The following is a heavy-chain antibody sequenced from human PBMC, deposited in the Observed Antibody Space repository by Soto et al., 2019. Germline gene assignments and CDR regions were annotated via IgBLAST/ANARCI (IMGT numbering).Heavy chain of an antibody. CDR3: AAEGGHGAGMHHCGMDV. D-gene: IGHD2-15*01. J-gene: IGHJ6*02. CDR1: GYPFTSYV. CDR2: ISGHNGGT. V-gene: IGHV1-18*01. Sequence: QVQLVQSGAEVKKPGASVRVSCKASGYPFTSYVINWVRQAPGQGLEGLGCISGHNGGTKYAQKVRDRINMATDTSTRKAYMEMRSLRSDDTAVYYCAAEGGHGAGMHHCGMDVWGQGTAVTVSS.